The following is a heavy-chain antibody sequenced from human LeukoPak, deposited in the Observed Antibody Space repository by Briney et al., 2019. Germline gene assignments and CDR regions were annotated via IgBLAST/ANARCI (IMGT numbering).Heavy chain of an antibody. D-gene: IGHD3-22*01. CDR3: ARAYYYDSSGYSPHYGMDV. J-gene: IGHJ6*02. CDR1: GGSISSYY. Sequence: PSETLSLTCTVSGGSISSYYWSWIRQPAGKGLEWIGRIYTSGSTNYNPSLKSRVTMSVDTSKNQFSLKLSSVTAADTAVYYCARAYYYDSSGYSPHYGMDVWGQGTTVTVSS. CDR2: IYTSGST. V-gene: IGHV4-4*07.